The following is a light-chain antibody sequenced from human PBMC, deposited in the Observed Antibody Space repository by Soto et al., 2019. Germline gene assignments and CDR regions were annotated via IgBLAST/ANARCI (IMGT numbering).Light chain of an antibody. CDR3: QQSFSTPRT. V-gene: IGKV1-39*01. CDR2: AAS. Sequence: DIQMNQSPSSQSASVGDRVTITCRASQSINSYLNWYQQKPGKAPKLLIYAASSLQSGVPSRFSGSGSETDFTLTITSLQPDDFATYYCQQSFSTPRTFGQGTRVEI. J-gene: IGKJ1*01. CDR1: QSINSY.